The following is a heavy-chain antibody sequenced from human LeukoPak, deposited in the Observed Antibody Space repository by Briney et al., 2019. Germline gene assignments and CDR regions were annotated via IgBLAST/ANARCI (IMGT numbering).Heavy chain of an antibody. CDR3: VRGYCSGGSCYARAFDI. CDR2: ISGSGGST. Sequence: GGSLRLSCAASGFTFSSYAMSWVRQAPGKGLEWVSAISGSGGSTYYADSVKGRFTISRDNAKNSLYLQMNSLRAEDTAVYYCVRGYCSGGSCYARAFDIWGQGTMVTVSS. D-gene: IGHD2-15*01. V-gene: IGHV3-23*01. CDR1: GFTFSSYA. J-gene: IGHJ3*02.